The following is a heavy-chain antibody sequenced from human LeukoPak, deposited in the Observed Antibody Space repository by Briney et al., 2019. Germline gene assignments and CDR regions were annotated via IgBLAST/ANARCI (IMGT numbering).Heavy chain of an antibody. CDR2: ISGSGGST. V-gene: IGHV3-23*01. J-gene: IGHJ4*02. CDR3: AKDLGAAMTAILGYFDY. CDR1: GFTFSDFC. Sequence: GESLTLSCSASGFTFSDFCMKWVRHAQGKGLEWVSAISGSGGSTYHPDSVKGRFTISRDNSKNTLYLQMNSLRAEDTAVYYCAKDLGAAMTAILGYFDYWGQGNLVTVSS. D-gene: IGHD2-21*02.